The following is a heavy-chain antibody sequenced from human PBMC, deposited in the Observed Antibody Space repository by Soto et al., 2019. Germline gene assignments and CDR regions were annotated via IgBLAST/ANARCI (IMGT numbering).Heavy chain of an antibody. CDR3: ARARRDGGNSGGFFDY. D-gene: IGHD2-21*02. J-gene: IGHJ4*02. Sequence: QVQLVQSGTEVKKPGSSVKVSCKASGGTFSNYAISWVRQAPGQGLEWMGGIIPVFGTANYARKFQGRVTITADVSTNPAYMELRSLRSDDTAVYYCARARRDGGNSGGFFDYWGQGTLVTVSS. CDR1: GGTFSNYA. CDR2: IIPVFGTA. V-gene: IGHV1-69*01.